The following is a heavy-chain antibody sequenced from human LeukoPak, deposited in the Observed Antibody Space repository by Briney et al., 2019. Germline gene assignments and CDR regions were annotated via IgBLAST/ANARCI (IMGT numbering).Heavy chain of an antibody. J-gene: IGHJ4*02. CDR2: IYYSGST. V-gene: IGHV4-39*01. CDR3: ARRGNNWNEIDY. CDR1: GGSISSSSYY. Sequence: SETLSLTCTVSGGSISSSSYYWGWIRQPPGKGLEWIGSIYYSGSTYYNPSLKSRVTISVDTSKNQFSLKLSSVTAADTAVYYCARRGNNWNEIDYWGQGTLVTVSS. D-gene: IGHD1-20*01.